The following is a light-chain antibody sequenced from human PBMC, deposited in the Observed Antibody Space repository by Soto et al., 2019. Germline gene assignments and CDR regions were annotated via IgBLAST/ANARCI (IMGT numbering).Light chain of an antibody. Sequence: DIQLTQSPSFLSASVGDRVTITCRASQAISSYFAWYQVKPGKAPQLLIYAASTLQSGVPSRFSGKGSAKEFTLTISSLLPEDFATYYCQQVSSYPYTFGQGTKLEIK. CDR3: QQVSSYPYT. J-gene: IGKJ2*01. CDR2: AAS. V-gene: IGKV1-9*01. CDR1: QAISSY.